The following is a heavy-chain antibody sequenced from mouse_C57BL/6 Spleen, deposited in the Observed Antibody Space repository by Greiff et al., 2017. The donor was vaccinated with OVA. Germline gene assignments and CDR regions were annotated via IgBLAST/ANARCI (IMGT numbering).Heavy chain of an antibody. CDR1: GYTFTGYW. CDR2: ILPGSGST. D-gene: IGHD3-2*02. Sequence: GQLQESGAELMKPGASVTLSCKATGYTFTGYWIEWVKQRPGHGLEWIGEILPGSGSTNYNEKFKGKATFTADTSSNTAYMQLSSLTTEDSAIYYCARRGRTAQATDYAMDYWGQGTSVTVSS. V-gene: IGHV1-9*01. CDR3: ARRGRTAQATDYAMDY. J-gene: IGHJ4*01.